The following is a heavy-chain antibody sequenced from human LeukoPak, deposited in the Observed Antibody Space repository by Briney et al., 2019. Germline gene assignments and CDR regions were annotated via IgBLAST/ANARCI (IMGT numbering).Heavy chain of an antibody. J-gene: IGHJ6*03. D-gene: IGHD3-10*01. CDR3: AKGAPGEVHYMDV. CDR2: ISWDGGST. Sequence: GGSLRLSCAASGFTFDDYAMHWVRQAPGKGLEWVSLISWDGGSTYYADSVKGRFTIPRDNRKNSLYLQMNSLRAEDTALYYCAKGAPGEVHYMDVWGKGTTVTVSS. CDR1: GFTFDDYA. V-gene: IGHV3-43D*03.